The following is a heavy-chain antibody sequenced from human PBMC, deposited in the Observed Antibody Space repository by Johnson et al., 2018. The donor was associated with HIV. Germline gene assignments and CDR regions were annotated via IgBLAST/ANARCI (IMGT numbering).Heavy chain of an antibody. V-gene: IGHV3-66*04. CDR1: GFSVSSNY. J-gene: IGHJ3*02. CDR2: INSAGFT. D-gene: IGHD6-13*01. Sequence: VQLVESGGGLVQPGGSLRLSCAASGFSVSSNYMSWVRQAPGKGLEWVSMINSAGFTYSADSVKGRFTVSRDKSKNTVYFQMNSLRAEDTAVYYCARHRGRHGSNGYDAFAIWGQGTVVTVSS. CDR3: ARHRGRHGSNGYDAFAI.